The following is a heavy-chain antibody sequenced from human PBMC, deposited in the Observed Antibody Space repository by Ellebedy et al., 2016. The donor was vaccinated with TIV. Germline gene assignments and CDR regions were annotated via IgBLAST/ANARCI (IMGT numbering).Heavy chain of an antibody. V-gene: IGHV3-23*01. CDR2: ISSSGDST. CDR1: GFIFSSYA. CDR3: AKNPLAIDGTIYFDY. D-gene: IGHD1-1*01. Sequence: GGSLRLXXAASGFIFSSYAMSWVRQAPGKGLEWVSSISSSGDSTHYADSVNGRFTMSRDNSQNTLFLQMNSLRADDTAVYYCAKNPLAIDGTIYFDYWGQGALVTVSS. J-gene: IGHJ4*02.